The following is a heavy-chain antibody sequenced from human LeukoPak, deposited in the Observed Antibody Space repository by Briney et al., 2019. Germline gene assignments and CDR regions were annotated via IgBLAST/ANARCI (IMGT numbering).Heavy chain of an antibody. J-gene: IGHJ4*02. Sequence: GGSLRLSCAASGFTFDDYAMHWVRQAPGKGLEWVSLISGDGGTTYSADSVKGRSTISRDNSKNSLYLQMNGLRTEDTALYYCARSLPDFFDYWGQGTLVTVSS. CDR2: ISGDGGTT. CDR3: ARSLPDFFDY. CDR1: GFTFDDYA. V-gene: IGHV3-43*02.